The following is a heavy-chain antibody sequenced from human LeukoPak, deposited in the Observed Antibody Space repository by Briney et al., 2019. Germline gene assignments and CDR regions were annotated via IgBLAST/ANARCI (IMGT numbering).Heavy chain of an antibody. CDR3: AREDDYGDCFGY. V-gene: IGHV3-74*01. J-gene: IGHJ4*02. CDR2: INSDGSST. Sequence: GGSLRLSCAASGFTFSSYWMHWVRQAPGKGLVWVSRINSDGSSTSYADSVKGRFTISRDNAKNTLYLQMNSLRAEDTAVYYCAREDDYGDCFGYWGQGTLVTVSS. CDR1: GFTFSSYW. D-gene: IGHD4-17*01.